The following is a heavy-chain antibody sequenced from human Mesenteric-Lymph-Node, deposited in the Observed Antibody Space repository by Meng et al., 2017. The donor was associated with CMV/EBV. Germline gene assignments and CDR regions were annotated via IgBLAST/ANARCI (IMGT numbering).Heavy chain of an antibody. V-gene: IGHV4-59*01. CDR2: IYYSGST. Sequence: GSLRLSCTVSGGSISTYYWSWIRQPPGKGLEWIGYIYYSGSTNYNPSLKSRVTISVDTSKNQLSLKLSSVTAADTAVYYCARGGKIFGVVTRWFDPWGQGTLVTVSS. D-gene: IGHD3-3*01. CDR1: GGSISTYY. CDR3: ARGGKIFGVVTRWFDP. J-gene: IGHJ5*02.